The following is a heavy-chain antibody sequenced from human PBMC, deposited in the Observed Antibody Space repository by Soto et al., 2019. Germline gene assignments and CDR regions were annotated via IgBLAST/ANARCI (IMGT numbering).Heavy chain of an antibody. D-gene: IGHD6-13*01. CDR1: GFTFSSYA. CDR2: ISGSGDST. J-gene: IGHJ6*02. V-gene: IGHV3-23*01. CDR3: AKDRDGAAAGPTKFYGMDV. Sequence: EVQLLESGGGLVQPGGSLRLSCAASGFTFSSYAMSWVRQAPGKGLEWVSVISGSGDSTYYADSVRGRFTISRDNSKNTLYLQMSRLRAEDTAVYYCAKDRDGAAAGPTKFYGMDVWGQGTTVTVSS.